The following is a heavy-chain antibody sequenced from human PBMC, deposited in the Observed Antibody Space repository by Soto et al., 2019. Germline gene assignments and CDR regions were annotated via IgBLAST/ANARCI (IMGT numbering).Heavy chain of an antibody. CDR2: IYYSGST. Sequence: PSETLLLTCTVSGYSIRGYSLSWIRPPPGKGLEWIGYIYYSGSTNYNPSLKSRVTISVDTSKNQFSLKLSSVTAADTAVYYCETRPKSQQWLPYFDYWGQGTLVTVSS. CDR1: GYSIRGYS. V-gene: IGHV4-59*08. D-gene: IGHD6-19*01. J-gene: IGHJ4*02. CDR3: ETRPKSQQWLPYFDY.